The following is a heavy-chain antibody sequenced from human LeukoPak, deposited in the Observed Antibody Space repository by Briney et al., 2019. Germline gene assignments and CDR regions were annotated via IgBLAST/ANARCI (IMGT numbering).Heavy chain of an antibody. CDR3: ARDAYRKLGGYYDSSGYLDY. D-gene: IGHD3-22*01. V-gene: IGHV3-33*01. J-gene: IGHJ4*02. Sequence: GRSLRLSCAASGFTFSSYGMHWVRQAPGKWLEWVAVIWYDGSNKYYADSVKGRFTIYRDNSKNKMYLQMNSMRAEDTAVYYSARDAYRKLGGYYDSSGYLDYWGQGTLVTVSS. CDR1: GFTFSSYG. CDR2: IWYDGSNK.